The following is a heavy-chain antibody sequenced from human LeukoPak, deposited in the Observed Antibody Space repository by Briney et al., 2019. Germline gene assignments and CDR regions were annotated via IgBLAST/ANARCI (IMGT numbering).Heavy chain of an antibody. Sequence: GGSLRLSCAASGFTFSSYSMNWVRQAPGKGLEWVSSISSSSSYIYYADSVKGRFTISRDNAKNSLDLQMNSLRAEDTAVYYCARFPDTYYFEYWGQGTLVTVSS. J-gene: IGHJ4*02. CDR2: ISSSSSYI. CDR3: ARFPDTYYFEY. D-gene: IGHD3-16*01. CDR1: GFTFSSYS. V-gene: IGHV3-21*01.